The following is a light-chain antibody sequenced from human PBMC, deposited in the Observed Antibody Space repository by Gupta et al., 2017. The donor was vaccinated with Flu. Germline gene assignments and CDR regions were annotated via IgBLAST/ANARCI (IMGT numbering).Light chain of an antibody. V-gene: IGLV2-14*04. J-gene: IGLJ3*02. CDR1: SSDIGSYNY. CDR3: SSDTTSSTLGV. CDR2: DAS. Sequence: SASPGQSITISCPGTSSDIGSYNYVSWYQQHPGKAPKLMIYDASNRPSGVSNRFSASKSGNTASLTIAGLQAEDEADYYCSSDTTSSTLGVFGGGTKLTVL.